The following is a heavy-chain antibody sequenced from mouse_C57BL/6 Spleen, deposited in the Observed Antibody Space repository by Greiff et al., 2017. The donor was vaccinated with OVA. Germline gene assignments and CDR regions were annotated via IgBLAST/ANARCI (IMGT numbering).Heavy chain of an antibody. V-gene: IGHV1-82*01. Sequence: QVQLQQSGPELVKPGASVKISCKASGYAFSSSWMTWVKQRPGKGLEWIGRIYPGDGDTNYTGKFKGKAPLTADKSSSTAYMQLSSLTSEDSAVYFCAREGGYYYCSSYLFDYWGQGTTLTVSS. CDR2: IYPGDGDT. CDR1: GYAFSSSW. J-gene: IGHJ2*01. D-gene: IGHD1-1*01. CDR3: AREGGYYYCSSYLFDY.